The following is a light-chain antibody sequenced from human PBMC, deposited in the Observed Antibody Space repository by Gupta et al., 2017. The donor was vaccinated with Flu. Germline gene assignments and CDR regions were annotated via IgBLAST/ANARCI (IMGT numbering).Light chain of an antibody. V-gene: IGKV2-30*01. CDR1: QSRVYTDGNIY. CDR3: MQGTHWPFT. Sequence: VTLRQPASISCRSSQSRVYTDGNIYLHWFQQRPGQAPRRLVFNASNRDSGVPDRFSGSGSGTDFTLKISRVEAEDVGVYYCMQGTHWPFTFGHGTKVDIK. CDR2: NAS. J-gene: IGKJ3*01.